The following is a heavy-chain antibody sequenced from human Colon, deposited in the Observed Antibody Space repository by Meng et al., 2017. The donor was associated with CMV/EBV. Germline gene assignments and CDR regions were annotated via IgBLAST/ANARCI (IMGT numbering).Heavy chain of an antibody. CDR2: TYYRSQWST. CDR3: ARVISSIGIIDY. V-gene: IGHV6-1*01. CDR1: GDSVSSNNVA. Sequence: SGDSVSSNNVAWNWIRQSPSRGLEWLGRTYYRSQWSTDYAVSLRSRINIKADTAKNQLSLQLNSVTPEDTAMYYCARVISSIGIIDYWGQGSLVTVSS. D-gene: IGHD1-26*01. J-gene: IGHJ4*02.